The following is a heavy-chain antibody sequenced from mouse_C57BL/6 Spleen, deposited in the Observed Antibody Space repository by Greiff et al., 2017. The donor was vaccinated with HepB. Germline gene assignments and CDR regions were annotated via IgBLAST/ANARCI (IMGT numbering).Heavy chain of an antibody. J-gene: IGHJ2*01. CDR1: GFTFSSYA. CDR2: ISDGGSYT. CDR3: ARYYAVYFDY. Sequence: EVKLMESGGGLVKPGGSLKLSCAASGFTFSSYAMSWVRQTPEKRLEWVATISDGGSYTYYPDNVKGRFTISRDNAKNNLYLQMSHLNSEDTAMYYCARYYAVYFDYWGKGTTLTVSS. V-gene: IGHV5-4*03. D-gene: IGHD1-1*02.